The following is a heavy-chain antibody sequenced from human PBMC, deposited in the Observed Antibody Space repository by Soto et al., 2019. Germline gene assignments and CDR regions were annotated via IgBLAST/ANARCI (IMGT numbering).Heavy chain of an antibody. V-gene: IGHV2-70*11. CDR1: GFSLSTSGMC. Sequence: SGPTLVNPTQTLTLTCTFSGFSLSTSGMCVSWIRQPPGKALEWLARIDWDDDKYYSTSLKTRLTISKDTSKNQVVLTMTNMDPVDTATYYCARILDGYNQKEGVIDYWGQGTLVTVSS. J-gene: IGHJ4*02. D-gene: IGHD5-12*01. CDR2: IDWDDDK. CDR3: ARILDGYNQKEGVIDY.